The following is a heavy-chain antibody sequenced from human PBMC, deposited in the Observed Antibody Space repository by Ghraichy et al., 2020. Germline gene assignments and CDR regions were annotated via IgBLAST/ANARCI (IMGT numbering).Heavy chain of an antibody. D-gene: IGHD6-19*01. V-gene: IGHV3-23*01. J-gene: IGHJ4*02. CDR2: ISGSSGTT. CDR3: AKDVGQQWRFDF. CDR1: GFTFRSFA. Sequence: GGSLRLSCAASGFTFRSFAMSWVRQAPGKGLEWVAAISGSSGTTYYADSVKGRFTISRDNSKNTLFMQMYSLRDEDTAVYYCAKDVGQQWRFDFWGQGTLVTGSS.